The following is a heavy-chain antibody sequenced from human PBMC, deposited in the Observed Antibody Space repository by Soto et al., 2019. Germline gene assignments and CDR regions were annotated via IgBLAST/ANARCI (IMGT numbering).Heavy chain of an antibody. D-gene: IGHD2-21*02. CDR2: ISYDGSNK. V-gene: IGHV3-30-3*01. CDR1: GFTFSSYA. Sequence: QVQLVESGGGVVQPGRSLRLSCAASGFTFSSYAMHWVRQAPGKGLEWVAVISYDGSNKYYADSVKGLFTISRDNSKNTLYLQMNSLRAEDTAVYYCARSTRAYCGGDCYSADAFDIWGQGTMVTVSS. J-gene: IGHJ3*02. CDR3: ARSTRAYCGGDCYSADAFDI.